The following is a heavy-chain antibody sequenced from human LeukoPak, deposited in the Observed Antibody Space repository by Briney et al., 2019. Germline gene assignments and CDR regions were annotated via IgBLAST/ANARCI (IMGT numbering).Heavy chain of an antibody. Sequence: PSETLSLTCIVSGGSISSSIYYWGWIRQPPGKGLEWIRSIYYSGTTYYNSSLESRVTISVDTSKKQFSMKLTSVTAADTAVYYCAKTVTTGLDAFDIWGQGTMVTVSS. CDR1: GGSISSSIYY. J-gene: IGHJ3*02. V-gene: IGHV4-39*07. CDR3: AKTVTTGLDAFDI. CDR2: IYYSGTT. D-gene: IGHD4-17*01.